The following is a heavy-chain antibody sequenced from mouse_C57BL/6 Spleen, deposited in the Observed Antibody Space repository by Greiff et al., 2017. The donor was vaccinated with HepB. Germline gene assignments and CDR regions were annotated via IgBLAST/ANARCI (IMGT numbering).Heavy chain of an antibody. CDR3: ARGGLLTDYFDY. CDR2: IYPGDGDT. CDR1: GYAFSSYW. J-gene: IGHJ2*01. V-gene: IGHV1-80*01. Sequence: QVQLKQSGAELVKPGASVKISCKASGYAFSSYWMNWVKQRPGKGLEWIGQIYPGDGDTNYNGKFKGKATLTADKSSSTAYMQLSSLSSEDSAVYFCARGGLLTDYFDYWGQGTTLTVSS.